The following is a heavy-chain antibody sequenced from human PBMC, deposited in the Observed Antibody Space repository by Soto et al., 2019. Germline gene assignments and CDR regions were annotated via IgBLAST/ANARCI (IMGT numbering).Heavy chain of an antibody. J-gene: IGHJ4*02. V-gene: IGHV3-21*01. CDR3: ASLSWFGESLGIDY. Sequence: EVQLVESGGGLVKPGGSLRLSCAASGFTFSSYSMNWVRQAPGKGLEWVSSISSSSSYIYYADSVKGRFTLSRDNAKNSLYLQMNSLRAEYTAVYYCASLSWFGESLGIDYWGQGTLVTVSS. CDR2: ISSSSSYI. D-gene: IGHD3-10*01. CDR1: GFTFSSYS.